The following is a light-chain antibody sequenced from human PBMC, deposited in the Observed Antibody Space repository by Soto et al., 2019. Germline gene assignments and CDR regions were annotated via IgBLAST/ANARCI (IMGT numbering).Light chain of an antibody. CDR1: SSDVGGYNY. J-gene: IGLJ1*01. CDR3: SSYTSSSTLYV. V-gene: IGLV2-14*01. Sequence: QSALTQPASVSGSPGQSITISCTGTSSDVGGYNYVSWYQQHPGKAPKLMIYDVSNRPSGVSNRFSGSKSGNTASLTISGLQAEDEADYYCSSYTSSSTLYVFATGTKVTV. CDR2: DVS.